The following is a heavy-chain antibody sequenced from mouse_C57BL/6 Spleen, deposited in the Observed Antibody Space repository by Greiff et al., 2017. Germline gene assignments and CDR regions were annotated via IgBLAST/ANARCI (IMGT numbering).Heavy chain of an antibody. CDR2: IWSGGST. CDR1: GFSLTSYG. CDR3: ARNSPYYYGSSYYFDY. D-gene: IGHD1-1*01. J-gene: IGHJ2*01. Sequence: QVQLKESGPGLVQPSQSLSITCTVSGFSLTSYGVHWVRQSPGKGLEWLGVIWSGGSTDYNAAFISRLSISKDNSKSQVFFKMNSLQADDTAIYYCARNSPYYYGSSYYFDYWGQGTTLTVSS. V-gene: IGHV2-2*01.